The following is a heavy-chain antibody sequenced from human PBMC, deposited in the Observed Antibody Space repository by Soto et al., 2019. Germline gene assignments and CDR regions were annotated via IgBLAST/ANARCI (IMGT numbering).Heavy chain of an antibody. D-gene: IGHD2-15*01. J-gene: IGHJ6*03. CDR3: AKNGCSYPACYPYYYSVDV. V-gene: IGHV3-23*01. Sequence: VQLLESGGGLVQPGGSLRLSCAASGFRLSDSAVSWVRQAPGKGLEWVSSLTVTGDSAFYSDSVKGRFTISRDISKSTLYLQMNSLRAEDTAVYYCAKNGCSYPACYPYYYSVDVWGRGTTVTVSS. CDR1: GFRLSDSA. CDR2: LTVTGDSA.